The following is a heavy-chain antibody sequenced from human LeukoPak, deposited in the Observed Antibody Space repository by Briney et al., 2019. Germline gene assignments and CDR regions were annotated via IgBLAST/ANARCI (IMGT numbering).Heavy chain of an antibody. CDR2: IIGSGGST. CDR1: GFTFSSYA. J-gene: IGHJ4*02. V-gene: IGHV3-23*01. Sequence: PGGSLRLSCAASGFTFSSYAMTWVRQAPGKGLEWVSGIIGSGGSTYYADSVKGRFTISRDNSKNTLYLQMNSLRAEDTAVYYCAKQLGYSAYDPIDYWGQGTLVTVSS. CDR3: AKQLGYSAYDPIDY. D-gene: IGHD5-12*01.